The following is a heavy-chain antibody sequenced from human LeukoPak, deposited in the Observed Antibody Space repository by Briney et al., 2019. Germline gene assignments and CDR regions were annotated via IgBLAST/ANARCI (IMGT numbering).Heavy chain of an antibody. CDR3: AKVGVDYDILTGYYRGSNWLDP. V-gene: IGHV3-23*01. D-gene: IGHD3-9*01. CDR1: GFTFSSYA. J-gene: IGHJ5*02. CDR2: ISGSGGST. Sequence: GGSLRLSCAASGFTFSSYAMSWVRQAPGKGLEWVSAISGSGGSTYYADSVKGRFTISRDNSKNTLYLQMNSLRAEDTAVYYCAKVGVDYDILTGYYRGSNWLDPWGQGTLVTVSS.